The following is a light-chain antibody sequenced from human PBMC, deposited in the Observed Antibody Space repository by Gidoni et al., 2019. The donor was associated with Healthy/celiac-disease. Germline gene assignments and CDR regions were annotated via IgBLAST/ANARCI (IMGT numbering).Light chain of an antibody. Sequence: EIVMTQSPATRSVSPGERATLSCRASQSVSSNLAWYQQKPGQAPRLLIYGASTRATGSPARFSGSGSGTEFTLTISSLQSEDFAVYYCQQYNNWPPYTFGQGTKLEIK. V-gene: IGKV3-15*01. CDR3: QQYNNWPPYT. CDR1: QSVSSN. CDR2: GAS. J-gene: IGKJ2*01.